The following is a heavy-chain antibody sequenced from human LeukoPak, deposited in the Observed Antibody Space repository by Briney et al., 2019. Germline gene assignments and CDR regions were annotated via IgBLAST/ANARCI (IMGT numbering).Heavy chain of an antibody. V-gene: IGHV3-48*02. J-gene: IGHJ4*02. CDR3: ARGSGNSFDY. D-gene: IGHD3-10*01. CDR1: GFTFSSYS. Sequence: PGGSLRLSCAASGFTFSSYSMSWVRQAPGKGLEWVSYISSSSSAMYYADSMKGRFTISRDNAKNSQYLQMNNLRDEDTAVYYCARGSGNSFDYWGQGALVTVSS. CDR2: ISSSSSAM.